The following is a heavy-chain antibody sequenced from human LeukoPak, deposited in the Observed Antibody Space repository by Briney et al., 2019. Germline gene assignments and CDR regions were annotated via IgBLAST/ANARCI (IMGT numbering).Heavy chain of an antibody. Sequence: ASVKVSCKASGYTFTGYYMHWVRQAPGQGLEWMGWINPNSGGTNYAQKFQGRVTMTRDTSISTAYMELSRLRSDDTTVYYCARDFRPNYYGSGSSLFFDYWGQGTLVTVSS. J-gene: IGHJ4*02. D-gene: IGHD3-10*01. CDR3: ARDFRPNYYGSGSSLFFDY. CDR2: INPNSGGT. CDR1: GYTFTGYY. V-gene: IGHV1-2*02.